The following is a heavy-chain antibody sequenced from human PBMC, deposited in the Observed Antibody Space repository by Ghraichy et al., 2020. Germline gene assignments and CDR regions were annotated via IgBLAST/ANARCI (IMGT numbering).Heavy chain of an antibody. D-gene: IGHD4-11*01. CDR2: ISRDSSVI. V-gene: IGHV3-48*02. CDR3: ETGDYSNSAGVSY. CDR1: GFSLSVYT. Sequence: GSLRLSCTASGFSLSVYTIVWVRQAPGKGLEWVSYISRDSSVIHYADSVKGRFSVSRDNAKHSVFLQMNGLRDEDTAVYFCETGDYSNSAGVSYWGQGALVTVSS. J-gene: IGHJ1*01.